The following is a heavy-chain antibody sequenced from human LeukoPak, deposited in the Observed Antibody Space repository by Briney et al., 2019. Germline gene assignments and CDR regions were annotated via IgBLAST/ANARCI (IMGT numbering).Heavy chain of an antibody. CDR1: GFTVSSNY. CDR2: IYSGGST. D-gene: IGHD3-9*01. Sequence: GGSLRLSCAASGFTVSSNYMSWVRQAPGKGLEWVSVIYSGGSTYYADFVKGRFTISRDNSKNTLYLQMNSLRAEDTAVYYCARLSLRYFVSYFDYWGQGTLVTVSS. V-gene: IGHV3-53*01. CDR3: ARLSLRYFVSYFDY. J-gene: IGHJ4*02.